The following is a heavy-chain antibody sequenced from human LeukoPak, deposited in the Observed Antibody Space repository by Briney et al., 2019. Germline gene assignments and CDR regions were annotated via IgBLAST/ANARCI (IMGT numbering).Heavy chain of an antibody. CDR3: ASSMSSSWLYYYYGMDV. Sequence: GGSLRLSCAASGFTFSSYSMNWVRQAPGKGLEWVSSISSSSSYIYYADSVKGRFTISRDNAKNSLYLQMNSLRAEDTAVYYCASSMSSSWLYYYYGMDVWGQGTTVTVSS. D-gene: IGHD6-13*01. J-gene: IGHJ6*02. V-gene: IGHV3-21*01. CDR1: GFTFSSYS. CDR2: ISSSSSYI.